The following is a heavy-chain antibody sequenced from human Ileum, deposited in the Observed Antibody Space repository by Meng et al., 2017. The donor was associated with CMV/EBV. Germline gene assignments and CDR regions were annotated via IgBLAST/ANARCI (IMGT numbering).Heavy chain of an antibody. Sequence: GESLKISCAASGFTFSSYWMSWVRQAPGKGLEWVANIKQDGSEKYYVDSVKGRFTISRDNAKNSLYLQMNSLRGEDTAVYYCARFRLYNWFDPWGQGTLVTV. CDR2: IKQDGSEK. CDR1: GFTFSSYW. V-gene: IGHV3-7*01. J-gene: IGHJ5*02. CDR3: ARFRLYNWFDP. D-gene: IGHD3-10*01.